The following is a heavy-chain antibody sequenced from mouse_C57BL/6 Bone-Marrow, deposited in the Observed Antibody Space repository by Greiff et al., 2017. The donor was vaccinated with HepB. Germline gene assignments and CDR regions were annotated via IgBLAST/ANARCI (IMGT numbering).Heavy chain of an antibody. Sequence: QVQLKESGPGLVQPSQSLSITCTVSGFSFTSYGVHWVRQSPGKGLEWLGVIWSGGSTDYNAAFIARLSISKDNSKSQVYFKRNSRQADDTAIYYCARRGDGGDYFDYWGQGTTLTVSS. J-gene: IGHJ2*01. CDR2: IWSGGST. V-gene: IGHV2-2*01. D-gene: IGHD3-3*01. CDR1: GFSFTSYG. CDR3: ARRGDGGDYFDY.